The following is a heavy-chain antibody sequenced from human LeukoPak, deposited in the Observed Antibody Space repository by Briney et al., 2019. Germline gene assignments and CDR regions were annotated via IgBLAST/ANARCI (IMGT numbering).Heavy chain of an antibody. CDR1: GGTIITYY. Sequence: PSETLSLTCTVSGGTIITYYGIWARQPAGMGLEWIGRIYTSGSTNYNPSLKSRVTMSVDTSKNQFSLKLTSVTAADTAVYYCARDCYDILTRCFDQWRQGSLLTVSS. V-gene: IGHV4-4*07. J-gene: IGHJ5*02. D-gene: IGHD3-9*01. CDR3: ARDCYDILTRCFDQ. CDR2: IYTSGST.